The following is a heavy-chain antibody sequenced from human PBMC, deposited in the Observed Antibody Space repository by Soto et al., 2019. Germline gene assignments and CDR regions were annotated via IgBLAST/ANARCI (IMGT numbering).Heavy chain of an antibody. Sequence: EVQLVESGGGLVQPGGSLRLSCAASGFTLSSYWMHWVRQAPGKGLVWVSRINSDGSSTSYADSVKGRFTISRDNAKNTLYLQMNSLRAEDRAVYYCTSGPPMYCSSSSCYASPFDYWGQGTLVTVPS. D-gene: IGHD2-2*01. V-gene: IGHV3-74*01. J-gene: IGHJ4*02. CDR3: TSGPPMYCSSSSCYASPFDY. CDR2: INSDGSST. CDR1: GFTLSSYW.